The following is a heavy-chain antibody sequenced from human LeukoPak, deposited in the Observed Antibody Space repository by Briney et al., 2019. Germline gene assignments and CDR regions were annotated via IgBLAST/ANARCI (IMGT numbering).Heavy chain of an antibody. J-gene: IGHJ6*02. CDR2: IYYSGST. CDR1: GGSISSYY. V-gene: IGHV4-59*08. CDR3: ARHLYYYGMDV. Sequence: SETLSLTCTVSGGSISSYYWSWIRQPPGKGLEWIGYIYYSGSTNYNPSLKSRVTISVDTSKNQFSLKLSSVTAADTAVYYCARHLYYYGMDVWGQGTTVTVSS.